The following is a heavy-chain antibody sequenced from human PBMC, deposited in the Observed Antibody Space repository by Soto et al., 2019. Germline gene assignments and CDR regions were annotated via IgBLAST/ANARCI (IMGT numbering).Heavy chain of an antibody. Sequence: GGSLRLSCAASGFTFSSYAMSWVRQAPGKGLEWVSAISGSGGSTYYADSVKGRFTISRDNSKNTLYLQMNSLRAEDTAVYYCAKNPAEVSVAGTRHYWGQGTLVTVSS. D-gene: IGHD6-19*01. CDR2: ISGSGGST. CDR1: GFTFSSYA. J-gene: IGHJ4*02. V-gene: IGHV3-23*01. CDR3: AKNPAEVSVAGTRHY.